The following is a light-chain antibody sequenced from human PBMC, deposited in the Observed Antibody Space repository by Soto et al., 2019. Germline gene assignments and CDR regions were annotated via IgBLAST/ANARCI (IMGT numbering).Light chain of an antibody. V-gene: IGKV1-17*03. CDR3: LRPALHPWT. Sequence: DIQVTQKTSAMSASVGDRVNITGRASQGISNYVAWFQLKPGKVPKRLMYAASTLQSGVPSRFSGSGSGTEFTLTISSLQPEAFATYYCLRPALHPWTFAQGTKVDIK. CDR1: QGISNY. J-gene: IGKJ1*01. CDR2: AAS.